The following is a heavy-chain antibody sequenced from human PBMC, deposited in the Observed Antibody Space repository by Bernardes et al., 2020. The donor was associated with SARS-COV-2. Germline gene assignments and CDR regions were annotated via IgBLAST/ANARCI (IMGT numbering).Heavy chain of an antibody. V-gene: IGHV4-59*01. J-gene: IGHJ4*02. CDR3: ARQLWRRGALDY. D-gene: IGHD5-18*01. CDR1: GGSISSYY. Sequence: TLSLTCTVSGGSISSYYWSWIRQPPGKGLEWIGYIYYSGSTNYNPSLKSRVTISVDTSKNQFSLKLSSVTAADTAVYYCARQLWRRGALDYWGQGTLVTVSS. CDR2: IYYSGST.